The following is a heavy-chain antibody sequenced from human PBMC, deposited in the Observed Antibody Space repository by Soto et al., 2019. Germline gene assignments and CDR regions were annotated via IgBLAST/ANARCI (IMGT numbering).Heavy chain of an antibody. CDR1: GYTFTTYG. CDR2: ISNYNGLT. CDR3: ARGALGYDSRGYFFDY. V-gene: IGHV1-18*01. J-gene: IGHJ4*02. D-gene: IGHD3-22*01. Sequence: QVQLVQSGADTKKPGASVKVSCKASGYTFTTYGIAWVRQAPGQGFEWMGRISNYNGLTKYAEKFQGRVTMTTDISTTTADMELKTLRSDDTAVYFCARGALGYDSRGYFFDYWGQGTLVTVSS.